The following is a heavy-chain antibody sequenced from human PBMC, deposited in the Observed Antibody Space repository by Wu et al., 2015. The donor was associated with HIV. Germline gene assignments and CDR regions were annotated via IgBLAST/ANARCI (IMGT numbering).Heavy chain of an antibody. V-gene: IGHV1-2*02. J-gene: IGHJ3*02. D-gene: IGHD3-10*01. CDR2: INPNSGGT. CDR1: GYTFTGYY. Sequence: QVQLVQSGAEVKKPGASVKVSCKASGYTFTGYYMHWVRQAPGQGLEWMGWINPNSGGTNYAQKFQGRVTMTRDTSISTAYMELSRLRSDDTAVYYCARDRKYYYGSGSYLESYAFDYLGPRGQWSPSLQ. CDR3: ARDRKYYYGSGSYLESYAFDY.